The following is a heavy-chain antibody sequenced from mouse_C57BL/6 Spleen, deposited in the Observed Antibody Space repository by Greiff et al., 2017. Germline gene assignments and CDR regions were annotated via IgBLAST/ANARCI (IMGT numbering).Heavy chain of an antibody. CDR3: ALYYYGTSSYWYFDV. Sequence: EVQLQQSGPELVKPGASVKMSCTASGYTFTDYNMHWVKQSHGKSLEWIGYINPNNGGTSYNQKFQGKATLTVNKSSSTAYMELRSLTSEDSAVYYCALYYYGTSSYWYFDVWGTGTTVTVSS. D-gene: IGHD1-1*01. V-gene: IGHV1-22*01. CDR1: GYTFTDYN. CDR2: INPNNGGT. J-gene: IGHJ1*03.